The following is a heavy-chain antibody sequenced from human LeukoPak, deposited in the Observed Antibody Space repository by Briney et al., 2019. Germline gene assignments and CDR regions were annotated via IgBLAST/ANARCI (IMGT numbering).Heavy chain of an antibody. CDR2: INVGNGNT. D-gene: IGHD6-19*01. J-gene: IGHJ5*02. Sequence: ASVKVSCKASGYTLTNYAMHWVRQAPGQRLEWMGWINVGNGNTKYSQKFQGRVTITRDTSASTAYMELGSLRFEDTAVYYCASRIAVGRWFDPWGQGTLVTVSS. CDR1: GYTLTNYA. CDR3: ASRIAVGRWFDP. V-gene: IGHV1-3*01.